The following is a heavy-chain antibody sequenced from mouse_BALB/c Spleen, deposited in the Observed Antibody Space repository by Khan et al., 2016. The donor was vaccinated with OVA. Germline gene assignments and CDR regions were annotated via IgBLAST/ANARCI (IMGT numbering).Heavy chain of an antibody. J-gene: IGHJ3*01. CDR1: GYTFTDYY. Sequence: VQLQESGAQLARPGASVRLSCKASGYTFTDYYINWMRQRTGEGLEWIGEIYPGSDNTYYNEKFKDRATLTADKSSSTAYMHLSSLTSEDSAVYFFAREWAAWFPYWGQGTLVTVSA. CDR3: AREWAAWFPY. CDR2: IYPGSDNT. V-gene: IGHV1-77*01.